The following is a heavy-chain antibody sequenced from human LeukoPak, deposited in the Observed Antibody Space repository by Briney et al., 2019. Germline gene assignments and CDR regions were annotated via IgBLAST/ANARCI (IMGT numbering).Heavy chain of an antibody. CDR2: INPRGDST. Sequence: ASVKVSCKASGYTFTTYFMHWVRQAPGQGLEWMGIINPRGDSTNYAQKFQGRVTMSRDTSTSTAYMELSSVRAEDTAVYYCARSVGVDYDFWSGYIDYWGQGTLVTVSS. CDR1: GYTFTTYF. CDR3: ARSVGVDYDFWSGYIDY. V-gene: IGHV1-46*01. J-gene: IGHJ4*02. D-gene: IGHD3-3*01.